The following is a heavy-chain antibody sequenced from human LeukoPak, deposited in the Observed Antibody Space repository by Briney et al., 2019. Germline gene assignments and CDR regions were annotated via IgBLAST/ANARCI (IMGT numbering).Heavy chain of an antibody. Sequence: GGSLRLSCAASGFTFSSYGMHWVRQAPGKGLVWVSDINSDGSSTTYADSVKGRFTISRDNAKNTLYLQMNSLRAEDTAVYHCTRDYYSSSQYWGQGTLVTVSS. CDR1: GFTFSSYG. J-gene: IGHJ4*02. CDR3: TRDYYSSSQY. D-gene: IGHD6-6*01. CDR2: INSDGSST. V-gene: IGHV3-74*03.